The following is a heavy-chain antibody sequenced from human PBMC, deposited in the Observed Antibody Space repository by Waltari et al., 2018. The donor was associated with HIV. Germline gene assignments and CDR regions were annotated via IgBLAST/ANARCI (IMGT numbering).Heavy chain of an antibody. J-gene: IGHJ4*02. CDR2: IKNKFNGGTT. CDR3: LMVNFDY. Sequence: EVQLVESGGGLVKPGGSLRVSCVASGFTFSDAWMTWVRQSPGKGLEWVGRIKNKFNGGTTDYAAPVRGRFTISRDDSKNTLYLQMNSLKTEDTAVYYCLMVNFDYWGQGTLVTVSS. V-gene: IGHV3-15*01. D-gene: IGHD5-18*01. CDR1: GFTFSDAW.